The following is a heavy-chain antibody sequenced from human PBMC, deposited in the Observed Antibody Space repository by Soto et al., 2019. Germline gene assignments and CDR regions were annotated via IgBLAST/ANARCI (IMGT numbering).Heavy chain of an antibody. V-gene: IGHV3-21*01. CDR2: ISSSSSYI. D-gene: IGHD2-15*01. CDR1: GFTFSSYS. CDR3: ASTPRSYYYGMDV. J-gene: IGHJ6*02. Sequence: EVQLVESGGGLVKPGGSLRLSCAASGFTFSSYSMNWVRQAPGKGLEWVSSISSSSSYIYYADSVKGRFTISRDNAKNPLYLQMNTLSAEDTAMYYCASTPRSYYYGMDVWGQGTTVTVSS.